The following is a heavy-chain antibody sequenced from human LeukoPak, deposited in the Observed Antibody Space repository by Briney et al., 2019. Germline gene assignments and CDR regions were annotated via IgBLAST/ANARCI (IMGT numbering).Heavy chain of an antibody. V-gene: IGHV1-2*04. CDR2: INPNSGGT. J-gene: IGHJ3*02. Sequence: ASVKISCKASGYTFTGYYMHWVRQAPGQGLEWMGWINPNSGGTNYAQKFQGWVTMTRDTSISTAYMELSRLRSDDTAVYYCARRYLNDAFDIWGQGTMVTVSS. CDR3: ARRYLNDAFDI. D-gene: IGHD2/OR15-2a*01. CDR1: GYTFTGYY.